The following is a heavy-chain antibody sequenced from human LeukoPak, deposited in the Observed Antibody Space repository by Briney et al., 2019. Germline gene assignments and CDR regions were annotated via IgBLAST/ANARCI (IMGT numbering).Heavy chain of an antibody. Sequence: GGSLRLSCAASGFTFSSYSMNWVRQAPGKGLEWVSFISSSSSAIYYADSVKGRFTISRDNAKNSLYLQMNSLRDEDTAVYYCARIPWSQTEHFQYWGQGTLFTVFS. CDR2: ISSSSSAI. V-gene: IGHV3-48*02. CDR3: ARIPWSQTEHFQY. J-gene: IGHJ1*01. D-gene: IGHD3-3*01. CDR1: GFTFSSYS.